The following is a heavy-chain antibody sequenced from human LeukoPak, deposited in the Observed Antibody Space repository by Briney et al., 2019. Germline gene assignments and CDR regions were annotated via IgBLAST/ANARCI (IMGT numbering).Heavy chain of an antibody. V-gene: IGHV3-53*01. CDR3: ARESQGDCSGGSCYSYGMDV. D-gene: IGHD2-15*01. Sequence: SGGSLRLSCAASGFTVISNYMSWVRQAPGKGLEWVSVIYSGGSTYYADSVKGRFTISRDNSKNTLYLQMNSLRAEDTAVYYCARESQGDCSGGSCYSYGMDVWGKGTTVTVSS. CDR2: IYSGGST. J-gene: IGHJ6*04. CDR1: GFTVISNY.